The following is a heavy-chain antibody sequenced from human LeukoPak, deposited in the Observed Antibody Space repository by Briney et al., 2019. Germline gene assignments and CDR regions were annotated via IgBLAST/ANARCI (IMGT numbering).Heavy chain of an antibody. CDR2: IWYDGSNK. J-gene: IGHJ4*02. CDR1: GFTFSSYG. D-gene: IGHD1-20*01. Sequence: GRSLRPSWAASGFTFSSYGMHWVRQAPGKGLEWVAVIWYDGSNKYYEDSVKGRFTISRDNSKNTLYLQMNSLRAEDTAVYYCATESSNYSWKGGGLDYWGQGTLVTVSS. CDR3: ATESSNYSWKGGGLDY. V-gene: IGHV3-33*01.